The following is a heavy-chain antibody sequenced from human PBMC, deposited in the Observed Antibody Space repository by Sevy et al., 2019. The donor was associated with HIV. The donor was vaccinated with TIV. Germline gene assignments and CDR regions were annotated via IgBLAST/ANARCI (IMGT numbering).Heavy chain of an antibody. CDR1: GYSFTNFW. J-gene: IGHJ4*02. D-gene: IGHD1-26*01. Sequence: GESLKISCKVSGYSFTNFWIGWVRQVPGKGLEWMGRINPGDSGSRYSPSFKGQVTISVDKSSSTVYLQWSSLKASDTAMYYCARRGWEPDLPIDYWGQGTLVTVSS. V-gene: IGHV5-51*01. CDR3: ARRGWEPDLPIDY. CDR2: INPGDSGS.